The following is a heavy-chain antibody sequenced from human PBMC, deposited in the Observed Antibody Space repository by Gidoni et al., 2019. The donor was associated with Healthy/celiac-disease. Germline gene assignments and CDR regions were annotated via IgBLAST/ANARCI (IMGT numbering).Heavy chain of an antibody. CDR3: ARHRCSSTSCAYPHSGLGYYYGMDV. Sequence: EVQLVQPGAEVKKPGESLKISCKGSGYSFTSYWIGWVRQMPGKGLEWMGIIYPGDSDTRYSPSFQGQVTISADKSISTAYLQWSSLKASDTAMYYCARHRCSSTSCAYPHSGLGYYYGMDVWGQGTTVTVSS. J-gene: IGHJ6*02. CDR2: IYPGDSDT. V-gene: IGHV5-51*01. CDR1: GYSFTSYW. D-gene: IGHD2-2*01.